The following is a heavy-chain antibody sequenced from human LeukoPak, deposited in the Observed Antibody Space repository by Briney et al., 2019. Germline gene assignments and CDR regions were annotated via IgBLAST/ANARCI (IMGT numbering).Heavy chain of an antibody. CDR1: GLFFSTNW. CDR2: IKPDGRDK. D-gene: IGHD3-9*01. J-gene: IGHJ4*02. V-gene: IGHV3-7*01. CDR3: ARVDYDVSTGYQNYFEF. Sequence: GGSLRLSCAASGLFFSTNWMSWVRQAPGKGLEWVATIKPDGRDKYYVDSVKGRFTMSRDNGKNSVYLQMNSLRAEDTAVYYCARVDYDVSTGYQNYFEFWGQGTLVTVSS.